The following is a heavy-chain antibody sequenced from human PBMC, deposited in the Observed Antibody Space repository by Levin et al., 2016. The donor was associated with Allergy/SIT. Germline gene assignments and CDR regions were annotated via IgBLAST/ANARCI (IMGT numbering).Heavy chain of an antibody. D-gene: IGHD2-8*02. CDR3: AKDEGFERPGPRVNYFFYGLDV. Sequence: GESLKISCVASGFSFSSHGLSWVRQAPGKGLEWVAGISNSGAATYYADSVKGRFTVSRDNSQNTLYLQIDRLTVDDTAVHYCAKDEGFERPGPRVNYFFYGLDVWGQGTTVTVSS. V-gene: IGHV3-23*01. J-gene: IGHJ6*02. CDR1: GFSFSSHG. CDR2: ISNSGAAT.